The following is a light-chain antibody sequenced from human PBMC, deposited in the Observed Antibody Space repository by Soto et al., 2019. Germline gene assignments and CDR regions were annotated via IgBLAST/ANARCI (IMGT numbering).Light chain of an antibody. CDR2: GAS. J-gene: IGKJ4*02. Sequence: EIVLTQSPGTLSLSPGERATLSCRASQSVSNNYLALYKQKPGQARRLLMHGASNGATGIANWISSRACGTDSTLTISRLAPEDLPVYYCQQYGSSGTFGEGTKVDIK. CDR3: QQYGSSGT. CDR1: QSVSNNY. V-gene: IGKV3-20*01.